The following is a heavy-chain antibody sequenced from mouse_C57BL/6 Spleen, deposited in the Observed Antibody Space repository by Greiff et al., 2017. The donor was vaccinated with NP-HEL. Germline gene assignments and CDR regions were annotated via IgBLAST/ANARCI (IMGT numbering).Heavy chain of an antibody. V-gene: IGHV1-5*01. CDR1: GYTFTSYW. CDR2: IYPGNSDT. CDR3: TNYYGSSYYAMDY. Sequence: EVQLQQSGTVLARPGASVKMSCKTSGYTFTSYWMHWVKQRPGQGLEWIGAIYPGNSDTSYNQKFKGKAKLTAVTSASTAYMELSSLTNEDSAVYYCTNYYGSSYYAMDYWGQGTSGTVSS. D-gene: IGHD1-1*01. J-gene: IGHJ4*01.